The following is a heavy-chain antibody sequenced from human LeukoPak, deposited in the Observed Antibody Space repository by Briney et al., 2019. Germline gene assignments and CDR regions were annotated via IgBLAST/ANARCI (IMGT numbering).Heavy chain of an antibody. CDR3: TTDSWRGYSYGSFDY. V-gene: IGHV3-15*01. CDR2: IKTKSDGGTA. D-gene: IGHD5-18*01. J-gene: IGHJ4*02. Sequence: PGGSLRLSCAASGFTLSNAWMSWVRQAPGKGLEWVGRIKTKSDGGTADYGAPVKGRFTISRDDSKNTLYLQMNSLKTEDTAVYYCTTDSWRGYSYGSFDYWGQGTLVTVSS. CDR1: GFTLSNAW.